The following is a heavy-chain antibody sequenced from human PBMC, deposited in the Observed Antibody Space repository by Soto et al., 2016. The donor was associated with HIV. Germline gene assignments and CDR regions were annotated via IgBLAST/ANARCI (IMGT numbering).Heavy chain of an antibody. CDR1: GGSISSGGYF. CDR3: ARDYMVQGLXYYYMDV. J-gene: IGHJ6*03. Sequence: QVQLQESGPGLVKPSQTLYLTCTVSGGSISSGGYFWTWIRQHPGKGLEWIGYFIWWEPLLQPVLKSRLSISADMSKNQFSLKLASVTAADTAVYYCARDYMVQGLXYYYMDVWGKGPRHRLL. D-gene: IGHD3-10*01. V-gene: IGHV4-31*03. CDR2: FIWWEP.